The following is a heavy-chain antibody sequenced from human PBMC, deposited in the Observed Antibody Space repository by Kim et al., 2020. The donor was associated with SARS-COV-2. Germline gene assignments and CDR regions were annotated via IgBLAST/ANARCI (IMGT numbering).Heavy chain of an antibody. V-gene: IGHV4-59*01. Sequence: SETLSLTCTVSGGSISSYYWSWVRQPPGKGLEWIGYIYYSGSTNYNPSLKSRVTISVDTSKNHFSLKLNSVTAADTAVYYCTRGSGWYAYWGQGTLVTVSS. CDR2: IYYSGST. CDR1: GGSISSYY. CDR3: TRGSGWYAY. J-gene: IGHJ4*02. D-gene: IGHD6-19*01.